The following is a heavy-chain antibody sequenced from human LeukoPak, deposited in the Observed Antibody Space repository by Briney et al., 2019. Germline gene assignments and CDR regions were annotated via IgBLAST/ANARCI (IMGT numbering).Heavy chain of an antibody. CDR3: ASDYYDSSGYYYALSYFDY. J-gene: IGHJ4*02. CDR2: IWYDGSNK. V-gene: IGHV3-33*01. CDR1: GFTFSSYG. Sequence: GGSLRLSCAASGFTFSSYGMHWVRQAPGKGLEWGAVIWYDGSNKYYADSVKGRFTISRDNSKNTLYLQMNSLRAEDTAVYYCASDYYDSSGYYYALSYFDYWGQGTLVTVSS. D-gene: IGHD3-22*01.